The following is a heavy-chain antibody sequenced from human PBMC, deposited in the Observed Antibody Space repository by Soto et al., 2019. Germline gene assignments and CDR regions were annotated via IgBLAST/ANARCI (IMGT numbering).Heavy chain of an antibody. V-gene: IGHV4-4*07. J-gene: IGHJ4*02. CDR3: ARDGTTTGDT. CDR2: VFSSVSA. CDR1: GVSVRSYT. D-gene: IGHD2-21*02. Sequence: SETLSLTCIVSGVSVRSYTWSWVRQPANKGLEWIGRVFSSVSATYNPSLKSRVSISMDTPENRISLKLDSVTAADAGVYFCARDGTTTGDTWGPGTLVTVSS.